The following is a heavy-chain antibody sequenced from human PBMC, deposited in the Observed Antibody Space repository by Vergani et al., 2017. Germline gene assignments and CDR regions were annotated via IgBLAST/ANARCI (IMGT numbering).Heavy chain of an antibody. CDR3: ARHRGSGGFFPSSYFYGMDV. D-gene: IGHD3-10*01. V-gene: IGHV4-38-2*01. CDR2: IHHSGDT. CDR1: DSSIMTNPY. J-gene: IGHJ6*02. Sequence: QVQLQESGPGLVKPSETLTLTCDVSDSSIMTNPYWGWFRQSPGKGLEWIGCIHHSGDTHYNSSLKSRVSISIVSSSNFSLSLTSVTAADTPIYYCARHRGSGGFFPSSYFYGMDVWGHGTTVTVSS.